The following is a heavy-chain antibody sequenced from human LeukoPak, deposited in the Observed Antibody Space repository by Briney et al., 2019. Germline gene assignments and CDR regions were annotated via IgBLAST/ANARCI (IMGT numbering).Heavy chain of an antibody. CDR3: ARGSLRQQLVNINWFDP. CDR2: ISAYNGNT. D-gene: IGHD6-13*01. CDR1: GYTFTSYG. J-gene: IGHJ5*02. V-gene: IGHV1-18*01. Sequence: GASVKVSCKASGYTFTSYGISWVRQAPGQGLEWMGWISAYNGNTNYAQKLQGRVTMTTDTSTSTAYMELRSLRSDDTAVYYCARGSLRQQLVNINWFDPWGQGTLVTVSS.